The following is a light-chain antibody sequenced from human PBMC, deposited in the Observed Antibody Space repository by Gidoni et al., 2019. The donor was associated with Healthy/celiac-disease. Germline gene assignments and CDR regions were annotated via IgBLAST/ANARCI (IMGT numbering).Light chain of an antibody. V-gene: IGLV4-69*01. CDR1: SGHSSYA. Sequence: QILLTHSPSASASLGAWVKLTCTLSSGHSSYAIAWHPQQPEKGPRYLMKLNSDGSHSKGDGIPDRFSGSSSGAERYLTISSLQSEDEADYYCQTWGTGAGVFGGGTKLTVL. CDR3: QTWGTGAGV. CDR2: LNSDGSH. J-gene: IGLJ2*01.